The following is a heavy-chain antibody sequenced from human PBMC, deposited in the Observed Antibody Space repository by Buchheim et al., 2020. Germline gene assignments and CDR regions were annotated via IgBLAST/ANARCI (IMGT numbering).Heavy chain of an antibody. CDR3: ARASTIFGVVIPANWFDP. V-gene: IGHV4-30-4*01. CDR1: GGSISSGDYY. D-gene: IGHD3-3*01. Sequence: QVQLQESGPGLVKPSQTLSLTCTVSGGSISSGDYYWSWIRQPPGKGLEWIGYIYYSGSTYYNPSLKSRATISVDTSKNQFSLKLSSVTAADTAVYYCARASTIFGVVIPANWFDPWGQGTL. J-gene: IGHJ5*02. CDR2: IYYSGST.